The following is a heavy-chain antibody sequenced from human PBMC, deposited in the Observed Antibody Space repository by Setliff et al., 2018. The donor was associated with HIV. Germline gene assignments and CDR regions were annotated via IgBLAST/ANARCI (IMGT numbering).Heavy chain of an antibody. CDR1: GGSISGFY. V-gene: IGHV4-59*08. J-gene: IGHJ4*02. Sequence: ETLSLTCTVSGGSISGFYWSWIRQPPGKGLEWIGYIYYSGTTNYNPSLKSRVTISVDTSKNQFSLKLSSVTAADTAVYYCARHVGYSSSSLDYWGQGTLVTVSS. CDR2: IYYSGTT. CDR3: ARHVGYSSSSLDY. D-gene: IGHD6-6*01.